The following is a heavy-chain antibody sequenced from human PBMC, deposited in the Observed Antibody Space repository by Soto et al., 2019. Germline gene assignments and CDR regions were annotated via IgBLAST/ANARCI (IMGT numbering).Heavy chain of an antibody. D-gene: IGHD2-15*01. CDR1: GFTFSSYG. V-gene: IGHV3-30*18. CDR2: VSFDGSDK. J-gene: IGHJ4*02. CDR3: AKDKGSSGDLVPFDY. Sequence: SLRLSCAASGFTFSSYGMHWVRQAPGKGLEWVAVVSFDGSDKYYADSVKGRFTISRDNSKNTLYLQMNSLREEDTAVYYCAKDKGSSGDLVPFDYWGQGSLVTVSS.